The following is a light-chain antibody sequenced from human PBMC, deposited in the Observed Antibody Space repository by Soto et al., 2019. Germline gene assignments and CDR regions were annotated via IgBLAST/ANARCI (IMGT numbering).Light chain of an antibody. Sequence: DIVMTQSPDSLAVSLGERATINCKSSQSLLYSSNNKNFLAWYQQKPGQPPKLLFYWASTRQSGVPDRFSGSGSGTDFTLTITSVHAEDVAVYYCQQYYSSLAITVGQGTRLEIK. CDR1: QSLLYSSNNKNF. V-gene: IGKV4-1*01. CDR2: WAS. J-gene: IGKJ5*01. CDR3: QQYYSSLAIT.